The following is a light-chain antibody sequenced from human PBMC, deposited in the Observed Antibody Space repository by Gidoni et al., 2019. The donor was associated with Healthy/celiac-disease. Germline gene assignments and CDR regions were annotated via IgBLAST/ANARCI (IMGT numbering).Light chain of an antibody. CDR1: PSITTY. Sequence: DIQMTQSPSSLSASVGDRVTITCRASPSITTYLNWYQQKPGKAPKLLIYAASRLQSGVPSRFSGSGSGTDFTLTISSLQPEDFAIYYCQQSYSSPRTFGQGTKVEIK. CDR3: QQSYSSPRT. CDR2: AAS. J-gene: IGKJ1*01. V-gene: IGKV1-39*01.